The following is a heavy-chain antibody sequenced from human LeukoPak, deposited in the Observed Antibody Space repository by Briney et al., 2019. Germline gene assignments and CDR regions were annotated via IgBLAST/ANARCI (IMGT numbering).Heavy chain of an antibody. CDR3: ARDESGLYYFDY. J-gene: IGHJ4*02. Sequence: PGGCLRLSCAASGFTFSSYSMNWVRQAPGKGLEWVSSISSSSSYIYYADSVKGRFTISRDNAKNSLYLQMNSLRAEDTAVYYCARDESGLYYFDYWGQGTLVTVCS. CDR1: GFTFSSYS. V-gene: IGHV3-21*01. D-gene: IGHD2-15*01. CDR2: ISSSSSYI.